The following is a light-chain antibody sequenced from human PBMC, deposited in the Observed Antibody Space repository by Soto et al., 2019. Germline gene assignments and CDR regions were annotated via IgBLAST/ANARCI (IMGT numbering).Light chain of an antibody. V-gene: IGKV3-20*01. CDR2: GIS. CDR1: QSISSSY. Sequence: EIVMTQSAATLSVSPGERATLSCRASQSISSSYLAWYQQKPGQAPRLLMYGISRRATGIPDRFSGSGSGTDFTLTITRLEPEDFAVYYCQQYVTSSPRTFGQGTKVNIK. CDR3: QQYVTSSPRT. J-gene: IGKJ1*01.